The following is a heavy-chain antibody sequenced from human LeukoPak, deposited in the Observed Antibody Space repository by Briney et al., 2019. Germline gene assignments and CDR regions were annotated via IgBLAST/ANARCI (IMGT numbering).Heavy chain of an antibody. D-gene: IGHD6-13*01. V-gene: IGHV4-4*07. Sequence: SETLSLTCTVAGGSISSYYWSWVRQPAGKGLEWIGRIYTSGSTNYTPSLKSRVTMSVDTSKNQFSLKLTSVTAADTAVYYCARHSAHSSTNDAFDIWGQGTMVTVSS. CDR1: GGSISSYY. CDR3: ARHSAHSSTNDAFDI. J-gene: IGHJ3*02. CDR2: IYTSGST.